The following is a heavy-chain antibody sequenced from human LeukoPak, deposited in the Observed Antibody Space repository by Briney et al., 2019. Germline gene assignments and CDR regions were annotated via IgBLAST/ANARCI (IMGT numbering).Heavy chain of an antibody. D-gene: IGHD2-2*01. CDR1: GDSISSYY. CDR2: IYYSGST. J-gene: IGHJ4*02. CDR3: ARHRVVVSLAVSFDY. Sequence: SETLSLTCIVSGDSISSYYWGWIRQPPGKGLEWIGSIYYSGSTYYNPSLKSRVTISVDTSKNQFSLKLSSVTAADTAVYYCARHRVVVSLAVSFDYWGQGTLVTVSS. V-gene: IGHV4-39*01.